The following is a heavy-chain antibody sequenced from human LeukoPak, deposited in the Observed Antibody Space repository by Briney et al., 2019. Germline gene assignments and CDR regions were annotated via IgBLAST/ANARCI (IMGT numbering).Heavy chain of an antibody. V-gene: IGHV3-23*01. J-gene: IGHJ5*02. CDR1: GFTFDYYG. Sequence: GGSLRLSCAASGFTFDYYGMSWVRQAPGKGLEWVSTISGTGGTTYYADSVKGRFTISRDNSKSSLYLQLNSLRAEDTATYYCAKGQPPYCTSDTCHRFDWFDPWGQGTLVTVSS. CDR2: ISGTGGTT. CDR3: AKGQPPYCTSDTCHRFDWFDP. D-gene: IGHD2-8*02.